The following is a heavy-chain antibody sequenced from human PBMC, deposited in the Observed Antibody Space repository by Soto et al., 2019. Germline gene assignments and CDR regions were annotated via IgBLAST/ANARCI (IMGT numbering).Heavy chain of an antibody. J-gene: IGHJ4*02. Sequence: QVQLQESGPGLVKPSETLSLTCAVSGGSISSTNWWSWVRQPPGKGLEWIGEIYHSGSTNYNPSLKSRVTISVDKSKNQFSLKLSSVAAADPALYYCARTTVTTRLTDYWGQGTLVTVSS. CDR1: GGSISSTNW. CDR3: ARTTVTTRLTDY. V-gene: IGHV4-4*02. CDR2: IYHSGST. D-gene: IGHD4-17*01.